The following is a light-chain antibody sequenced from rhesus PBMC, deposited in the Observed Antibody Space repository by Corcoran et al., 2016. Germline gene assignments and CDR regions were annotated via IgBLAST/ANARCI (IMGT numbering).Light chain of an antibody. Sequence: DIQMTQSPSSLSASVGDTVTITCRASQGINNYLSWYQQKPGKAPKPLISNASSLETGVPSRFSGSRSGTDYTLTSSSLQPEDIATYYCQQYNNFPLTFGGWTKVEIK. CDR2: NAS. CDR1: QGINNY. CDR3: QQYNNFPLT. J-gene: IGKJ4*01. V-gene: IGKV1-66*01.